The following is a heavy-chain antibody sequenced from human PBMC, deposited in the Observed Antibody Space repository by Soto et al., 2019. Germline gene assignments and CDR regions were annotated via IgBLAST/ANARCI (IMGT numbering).Heavy chain of an antibody. D-gene: IGHD5-18*01. J-gene: IGHJ5*02. CDR2: IYYSGST. CDR1: GGSISSGDYY. V-gene: IGHV4-30-4*01. CDR3: AIYTSYEATFDP. Sequence: PSETLSLTCTVSGGSISSGDYYWSWIRQPPGKGLEWIGYIYYSGSTYYNPSLKSRVTISVDTSKNQFSLKLSSVTAADTAVYYCAIYTSYEATFDPWGQGTLVTSPQ.